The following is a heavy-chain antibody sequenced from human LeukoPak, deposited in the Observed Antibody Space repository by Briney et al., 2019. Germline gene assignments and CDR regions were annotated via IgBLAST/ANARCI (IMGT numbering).Heavy chain of an antibody. Sequence: GASVTVSCKSSVYAFTGYYIHWVGQAPGQGLEWMGWINPNSGGTNYEQKFQGRVPMTRDTSITTVYIGLSRLGSDDPAVYYCAKGRVVAGSRSLTYHWLDPWGQGTLVTVST. J-gene: IGHJ5*02. CDR2: INPNSGGT. D-gene: IGHD6-19*01. CDR3: AKGRVVAGSRSLTYHWLDP. CDR1: VYAFTGYY. V-gene: IGHV1-2*02.